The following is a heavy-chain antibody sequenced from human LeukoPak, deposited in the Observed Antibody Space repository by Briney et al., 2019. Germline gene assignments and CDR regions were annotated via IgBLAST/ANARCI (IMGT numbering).Heavy chain of an antibody. CDR2: IRSTGSII. CDR1: GFTFSSYE. J-gene: IGHJ3*02. Sequence: GGSLRLSCVASGFTFSSYEMNWVRQAPGKGLEWVSYIRSTGSIIFYADSVKGRFTISRDNAKNSLYLQMNSLRAEDTALYYCAGVNDYGGNDDAFGIWGQGTMVTVSS. V-gene: IGHV3-48*03. CDR3: AGVNDYGGNDDAFGI. D-gene: IGHD4-23*01.